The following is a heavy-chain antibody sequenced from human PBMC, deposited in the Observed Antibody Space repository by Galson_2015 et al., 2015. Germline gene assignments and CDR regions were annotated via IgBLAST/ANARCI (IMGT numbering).Heavy chain of an antibody. J-gene: IGHJ4*02. CDR1: GFTFSSYA. V-gene: IGHV3-23*01. CDR3: AKSGWELLGFDY. Sequence: SLRLSCAASGFTFSSYAMSWVRQAPGKGLEWVSAISGSGGSTYYADSVKGRFTISRDNSKNTLYLQMNSLRAEDTAVYYYAKSGWELLGFDYWGQGTLLTVSS. D-gene: IGHD1-26*01. CDR2: ISGSGGST.